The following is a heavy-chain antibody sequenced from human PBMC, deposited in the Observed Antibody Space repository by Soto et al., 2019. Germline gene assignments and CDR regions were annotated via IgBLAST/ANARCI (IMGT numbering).Heavy chain of an antibody. CDR3: ARGYSSSWTHWYYYYGMDV. D-gene: IGHD6-13*01. J-gene: IGHJ6*02. CDR2: IYHSGST. V-gene: IGHV4-4*02. CDR1: AGSISSSNW. Sequence: SETLSLTCAVSAGSISSSNWWSWVRQPPGKGLEWIGEIYHSGSTTYNPSLKSRVTISVDKSKNQFSLKLSSVTAADTAVYYCARGYSSSWTHWYYYYGMDVWGQGTTVTVSS.